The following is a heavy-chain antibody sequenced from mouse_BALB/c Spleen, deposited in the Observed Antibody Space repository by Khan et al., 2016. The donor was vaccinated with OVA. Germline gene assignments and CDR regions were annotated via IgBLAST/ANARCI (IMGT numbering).Heavy chain of an antibody. J-gene: IGHJ1*01. CDR3: TRLLRSAFDV. D-gene: IGHD1-1*01. V-gene: IGHV1-69*02. Sequence: QVQLQQPGAELVRPGASVKLSCKASGYTFTSYWINWVKQRPGQGLEWIGNIYPSDSYTNYNQMIKDKATLTVDKSSSTASMQLSSPPSEDSSVYYGTRLLRSAFDVWGAGTTVTVSS. CDR2: IYPSDSYT. CDR1: GYTFTSYW.